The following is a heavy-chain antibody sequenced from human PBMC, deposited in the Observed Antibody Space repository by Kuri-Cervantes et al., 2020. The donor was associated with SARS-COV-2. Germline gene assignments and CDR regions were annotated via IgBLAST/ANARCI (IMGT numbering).Heavy chain of an antibody. J-gene: IGHJ4*02. V-gene: IGHV3-23*01. CDR3: ARTDFWSGYYVDY. Sequence: GGSLRLSCAASGFTFSSYAMSWVRQAPGKGLEWVSAISGSGGSIYYADSVKGRFTISRDNAKNSLYLQMNSLRAEDTAVYYCARTDFWSGYYVDYWGQGTLVTVSS. D-gene: IGHD3-3*01. CDR1: GFTFSSYA. CDR2: ISGSGGSI.